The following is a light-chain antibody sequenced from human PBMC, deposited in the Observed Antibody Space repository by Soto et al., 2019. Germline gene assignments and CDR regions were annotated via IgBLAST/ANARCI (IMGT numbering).Light chain of an antibody. J-gene: IGLJ1*01. V-gene: IGLV2-8*01. Sequence: QSVLTQPPSASGSPGQSVTISCTGTSSDVGVYNYVSWYQQHPGKAPKLMIYEVSKRPSGVPDRFSGSKSGTSASLAISGLQSEDEADYYCAAWDDSLNGYVFGTGTKVTVX. CDR3: AAWDDSLNGYV. CDR2: EVS. CDR1: SSDVGVYNY.